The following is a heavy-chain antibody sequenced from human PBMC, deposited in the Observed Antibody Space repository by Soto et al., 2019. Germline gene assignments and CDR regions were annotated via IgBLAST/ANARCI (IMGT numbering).Heavy chain of an antibody. D-gene: IGHD3-3*01. V-gene: IGHV4-39*01. J-gene: IGHJ5*02. CDR2: IYYSGST. Sequence: SETLSLTCTVSGGSISSSSYYWGWIRQPPGKGLEWIGSIYYSGSTYYNPSLKSRVTISVDTSKNQFSLKLSSVTAADTAVYYCARGLTYYASWSGMHPAAWFDPWGQGTLVTVSS. CDR3: ARGLTYYASWSGMHPAAWFDP. CDR1: GGSISSSSYY.